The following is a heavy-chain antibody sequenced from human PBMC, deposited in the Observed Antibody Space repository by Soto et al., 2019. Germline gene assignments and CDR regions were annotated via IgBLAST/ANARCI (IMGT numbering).Heavy chain of an antibody. D-gene: IGHD6-19*01. CDR2: ISSSSAHI. CDR1: GLTFNTYN. CDR3: ARDGGSGLSWFDP. J-gene: IGHJ5*02. V-gene: IGHV3-21*01. Sequence: PGGSLRLSXAATGLTFNTYNMNWLRQAPGKGLEWVSSISSSSAHIYYADSVKGRFTISRDNAKNLLFLQMNSLRAEDTAVYYCARDGGSGLSWFDPWGQGTQVTVSS.